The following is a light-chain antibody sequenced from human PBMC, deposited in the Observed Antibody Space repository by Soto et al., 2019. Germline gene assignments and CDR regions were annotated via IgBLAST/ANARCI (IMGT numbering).Light chain of an antibody. CDR2: AAS. CDR3: QQSFNTPWT. Sequence: DIQMTQSPSSLSASVGDRVTITCRASESISNFLNWYQQKPGKAPKLLIYAASSLLSGVPSRFSGIRSGTDFTLTISSLQPEDFATYYCQQSFNTPWTFGQGTKVDIK. J-gene: IGKJ1*01. CDR1: ESISNF. V-gene: IGKV1-39*01.